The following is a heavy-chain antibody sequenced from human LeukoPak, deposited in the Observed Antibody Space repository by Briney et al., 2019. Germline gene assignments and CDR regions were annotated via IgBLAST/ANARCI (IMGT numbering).Heavy chain of an antibody. Sequence: GGSLRHSCAASGFTFSSYGMHRVRQAPGKGLEWVAVISYDGSNKYYADSVKGRFTISRDNSKNTLYLQMNSLRAEDTAVYYCAKDRFGNYDILTGPLGYWGQGTLVTVSS. V-gene: IGHV3-30*18. CDR2: ISYDGSNK. CDR1: GFTFSSYG. CDR3: AKDRFGNYDILTGPLGY. D-gene: IGHD3-9*01. J-gene: IGHJ4*02.